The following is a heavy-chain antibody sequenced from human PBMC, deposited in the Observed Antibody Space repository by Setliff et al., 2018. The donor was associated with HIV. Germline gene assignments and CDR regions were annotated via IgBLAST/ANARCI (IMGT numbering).Heavy chain of an antibody. CDR2: IYPRDSDT. CDR3: ARHGQYGSGSYYNRPFDY. Sequence: GESLKISCKGSEYSFTTSWIGWVRQMPGKGLEWMGHIYPRDSDTRYSPSFQGQVTMSVDKSITTAYLHWNSLKASDTAMYYCARHGQYGSGSYYNRPFDYWGQGTLVTVSS. CDR1: EYSFTTSW. J-gene: IGHJ4*02. V-gene: IGHV5-51*01. D-gene: IGHD3-10*01.